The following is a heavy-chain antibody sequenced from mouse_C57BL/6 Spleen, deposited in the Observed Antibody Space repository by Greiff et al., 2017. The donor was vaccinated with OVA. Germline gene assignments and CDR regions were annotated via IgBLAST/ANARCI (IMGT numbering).Heavy chain of an antibody. CDR3: ARSTTGPFAY. V-gene: IGHV5-4*01. D-gene: IGHD4-1*02. CDR2: ISDGGSYT. Sequence: EVQLMESGGGLVKPGGSLKLSCAASGFTFSSYAMSWVRQTPEKRLEWVATISDGGSYTYYPDNVKGRFTISRDNAKNNLYLQMSHLKSEDTAMYYCARSTTGPFAYWGQGTLVTVSA. J-gene: IGHJ3*01. CDR1: GFTFSSYA.